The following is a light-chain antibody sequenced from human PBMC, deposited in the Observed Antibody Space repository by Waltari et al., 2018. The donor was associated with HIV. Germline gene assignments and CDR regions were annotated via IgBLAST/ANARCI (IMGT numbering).Light chain of an antibody. CDR1: NIGSKS. Sequence: SYVLTQPPSVSVAPGQTARITCGGHNIGSKSVHWYHQKSGTAPGLVLYDDINRHSGIPERFSGSNSGNTATLTISRAEAGDDADYYCQVWDSSSNHVVFGGGTKLTVL. J-gene: IGLJ2*01. CDR2: DDI. V-gene: IGLV3-21*02. CDR3: QVWDSSSNHVV.